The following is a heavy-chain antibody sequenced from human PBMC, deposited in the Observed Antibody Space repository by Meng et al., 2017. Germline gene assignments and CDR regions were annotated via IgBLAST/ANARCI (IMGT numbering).Heavy chain of an antibody. CDR1: GFTFSGSA. J-gene: IGHJ4*02. V-gene: IGHV3-73*02. D-gene: IGHD4-17*01. CDR2: IRSKANNYAT. Sequence: ELPPVESGGGLVPPGGSLNLSCAASGFTFSGSAMHWVRQSSGKGLEWVGRIRSKANNYATAYAASVIGRFTISRDDSKNTAYLQMNSLKTEDTAVYYCSRLETTAFDYWGQGILVTVSS. CDR3: SRLETTAFDY.